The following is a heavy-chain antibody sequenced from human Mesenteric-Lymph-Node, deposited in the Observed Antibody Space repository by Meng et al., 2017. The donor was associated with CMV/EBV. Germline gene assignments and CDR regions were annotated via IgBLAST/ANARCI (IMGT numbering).Heavy chain of an antibody. CDR3: ARLRRRPDAFDI. J-gene: IGHJ3*02. CDR1: GFTFSSYW. D-gene: IGHD3-10*01. V-gene: IGHV3-7*01. CDR2: IKQDGSEK. Sequence: GESLKISCAASGFTFSSYWMSWVRQAPGKGLEWVANIKQDGSEKYYVDSVKGRFTISRDNAKNSLYLQMNSLRAEDTAVYYCARLRRRPDAFDIWGQGTMVTVSS.